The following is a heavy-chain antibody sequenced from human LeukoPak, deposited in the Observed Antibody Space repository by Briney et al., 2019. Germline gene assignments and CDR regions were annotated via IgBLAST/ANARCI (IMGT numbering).Heavy chain of an antibody. CDR3: VRNSWSGFDY. D-gene: IGHD1-7*01. V-gene: IGHV1-46*01. J-gene: IGHJ4*02. CDR1: GYSFTSYY. CDR2: IKPSGGST. Sequence: ASVKVSCKASGYSFTSYYMYWVRQAPGQGLEWIGMIKPSGGSTAYALRFQGRVAMTRDTSTSTVYMELSSLTSEDTAVYYCVRNSWSGFDYWGQGTLVTVSS.